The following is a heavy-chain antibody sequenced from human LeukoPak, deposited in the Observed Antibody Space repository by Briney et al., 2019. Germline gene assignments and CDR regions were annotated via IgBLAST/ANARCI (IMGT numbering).Heavy chain of an antibody. CDR3: AKSWGYTRPYYNYMDV. CDR1: GFTFSSYW. V-gene: IGHV3-7*03. J-gene: IGHJ6*03. D-gene: IGHD3-16*02. CDR2: IKQDGSEK. Sequence: GGSLRLSCAASGFTFSSYWISWVRQAPGKGLEWVANIKQDGSEKYYVDSVKGRFTISRDNAKNSLYLQMNGLRPEDTAVYYCAKSWGYTRPYYNYMDVWGKGTTVTVSS.